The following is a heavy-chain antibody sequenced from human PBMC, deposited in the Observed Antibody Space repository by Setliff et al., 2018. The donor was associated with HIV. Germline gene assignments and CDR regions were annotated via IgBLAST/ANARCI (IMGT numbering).Heavy chain of an antibody. J-gene: IGHJ1*01. Sequence: ASVKVSCKASGYTFTSYYMHWVRQAPGQGLEWMGIINPSSGSTTYAQKFQGRVTMTRDTSTSTVHMELSSLRSEDTAVYYCARDPAPSSSASYFQHWGQGTLVTVSS. CDR3: ARDPAPSSSASYFQH. V-gene: IGHV1-46*01. D-gene: IGHD6-6*01. CDR2: INPSSGST. CDR1: GYTFTSYY.